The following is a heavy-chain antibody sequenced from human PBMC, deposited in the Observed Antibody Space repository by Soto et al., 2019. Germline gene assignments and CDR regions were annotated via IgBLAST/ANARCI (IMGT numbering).Heavy chain of an antibody. CDR3: XKEVSLGSTVDLGY. CDR2: ISGSGGST. J-gene: IGHJ4*02. D-gene: IGHD7-27*01. Sequence: EVQLLESGGDLVQPGGSLRLSCAASGFTFSIFAMSWVRQSPGKGLEWVSTISGSGGSTYYADAVKGRFSISRDNSMGTLYLQMKXLRXXXXXXXYCXKEVSLGSTVDLGYWGQGTLVTVSS. CDR1: GFTFSIFA. V-gene: IGHV3-23*01.